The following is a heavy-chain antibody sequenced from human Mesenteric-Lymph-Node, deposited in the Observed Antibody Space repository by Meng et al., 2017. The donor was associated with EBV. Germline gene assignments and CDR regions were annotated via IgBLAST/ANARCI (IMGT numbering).Heavy chain of an antibody. Sequence: EWELVESGGGLVPPGGSLRLSCAASGFTFSSYAMSWVRQAPGKGLEWVSAISGSGGSTYYADSVKGRFTISRDNSKNTLYLQMNSRRAEDTAVYYCVRLRGWYFDLWGRGTLVTVSS. V-gene: IGHV3-23*04. CDR2: ISGSGGST. CDR1: GFTFSSYA. CDR3: VRLRGWYFDL. J-gene: IGHJ2*01. D-gene: IGHD3-10*01.